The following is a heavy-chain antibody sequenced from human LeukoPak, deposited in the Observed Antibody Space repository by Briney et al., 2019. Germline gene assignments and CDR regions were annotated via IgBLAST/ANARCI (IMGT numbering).Heavy chain of an antibody. CDR1: GFTFSSYA. Sequence: PGGSLRLSCAASGFTFSSYAMSWVRQAPGKGLEWVSGISDSGGSTFYADSVKGRFTISRDNSKNILYLQMNSLRADDTAVYYCAKVSESNYDILTGYYTPYYFGYWGQGTLVTVSS. CDR3: AKVSESNYDILTGYYTPYYFGY. CDR2: ISDSGGST. D-gene: IGHD3-9*01. J-gene: IGHJ4*02. V-gene: IGHV3-23*01.